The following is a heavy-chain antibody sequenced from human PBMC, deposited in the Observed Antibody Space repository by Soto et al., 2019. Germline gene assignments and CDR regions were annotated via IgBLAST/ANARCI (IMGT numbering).Heavy chain of an antibody. Sequence: LRLSCAASGFTFSSYAMHWVRQAPGKGLEWVAVISYDGGNKYYADSVKGRFTISRDNSKNTLYLQMNSLRAEDTAVYYCARDYDILTGYYRSPSGMDVWGQGTTVTVSS. CDR3: ARDYDILTGYYRSPSGMDV. CDR2: ISYDGGNK. CDR1: GFTFSSYA. D-gene: IGHD3-9*01. V-gene: IGHV3-30-3*01. J-gene: IGHJ6*02.